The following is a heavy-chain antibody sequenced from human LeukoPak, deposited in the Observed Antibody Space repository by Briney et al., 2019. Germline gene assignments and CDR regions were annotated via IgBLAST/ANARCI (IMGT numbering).Heavy chain of an antibody. CDR2: IYTSGST. Sequence: SETLSLTCTVSGGSISSGSYYWSWIRPPAGKGLEWIGRIYTSGSTNYNPSLKSRVTISVDTSKNQFSLKLSSVTAADTAVYYCARAKGVAVATGIDYWGQGTLVTVSS. J-gene: IGHJ4*02. CDR3: ARAKGVAVATGIDY. CDR1: GGSISSGSYY. V-gene: IGHV4-61*02. D-gene: IGHD6-19*01.